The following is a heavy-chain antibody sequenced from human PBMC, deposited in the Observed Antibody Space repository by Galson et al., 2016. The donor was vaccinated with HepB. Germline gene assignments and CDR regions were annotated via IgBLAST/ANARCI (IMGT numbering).Heavy chain of an antibody. J-gene: IGHJ4*02. CDR1: GYSFTTYS. CDR3: ARGRLLWFGESRGRSEDHFAY. D-gene: IGHD3-10*01. CDR2: INSGNGNT. Sequence: SVKVSCKASGYSFTTYSIHWLRQAPGQRLEWMAWINSGNGNTKFSQKFQSRVIITRDTSASTVYMELSSLRSEDTAVYFWARGRLLWFGESRGRSEDHFAYWGQGTLVTVSS. V-gene: IGHV1-3*01.